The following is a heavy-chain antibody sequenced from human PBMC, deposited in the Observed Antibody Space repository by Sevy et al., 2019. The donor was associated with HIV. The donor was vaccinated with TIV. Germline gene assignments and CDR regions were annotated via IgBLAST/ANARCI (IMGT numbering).Heavy chain of an antibody. D-gene: IGHD3-22*01. CDR2: TYYRSKWYN. CDR1: GDSVSSNSAA. J-gene: IGHJ3*02. CDR3: AREAYDSSGYTDAFDI. Sequence: KQSQTLSLTCAISGDSVSSNSAAWNWIRQSPSRGLEWLGRTYYRSKWYNDYAVSVKSRITINPDTSKNQFSLQLNSVTPEDTAVYYCAREAYDSSGYTDAFDIWGQGTMVTVSS. V-gene: IGHV6-1*01.